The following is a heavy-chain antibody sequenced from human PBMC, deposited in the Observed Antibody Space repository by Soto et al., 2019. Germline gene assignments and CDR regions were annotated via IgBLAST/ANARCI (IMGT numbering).Heavy chain of an antibody. CDR1: GYHITNYW. CDR2: IYPADSDT. D-gene: IGHD1-26*01. Sequence: GEPQKITCKGSGYHITNYWIGWVRPMPGKGPEWMGIIYPADSDTRYSPSFQGQVTNSADKSISTAYLQWSSLKASDTAMYYCARHGVAGTYLSIFFDYWGQGPLVTVSS. CDR3: ARHGVAGTYLSIFFDY. V-gene: IGHV5-51*01. J-gene: IGHJ4*02.